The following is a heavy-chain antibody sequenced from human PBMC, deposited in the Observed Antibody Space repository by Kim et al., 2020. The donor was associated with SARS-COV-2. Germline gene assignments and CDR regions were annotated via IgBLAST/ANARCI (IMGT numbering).Heavy chain of an antibody. J-gene: IGHJ4*02. Sequence: TYYPDPVKGRFTISRDNSKNTLYLQMNSLRAEDTAVYYCAKDGSGSYFRYWGQGTLVTVSS. D-gene: IGHD1-26*01. CDR3: AKDGSGSYFRY. V-gene: IGHV3-23*01. CDR2: T.